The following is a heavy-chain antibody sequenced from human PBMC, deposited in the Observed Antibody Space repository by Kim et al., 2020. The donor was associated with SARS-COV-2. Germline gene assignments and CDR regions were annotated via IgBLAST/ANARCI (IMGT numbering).Heavy chain of an antibody. V-gene: IGHV5-51*01. Sequence: GESLKISCKVSGYSFTTYWIGWVRQMPGKGLEWRGIIYPGDSDTRYSPSFQGQVTISADKSISTAYLQWSSLKASDTAMYYCARHPWDSSLESSFDIWGQGTMVTVSS. CDR1: GYSFTTYW. CDR3: ARHPWDSSLESSFDI. CDR2: IYPGDSDT. J-gene: IGHJ3*02. D-gene: IGHD3-22*01.